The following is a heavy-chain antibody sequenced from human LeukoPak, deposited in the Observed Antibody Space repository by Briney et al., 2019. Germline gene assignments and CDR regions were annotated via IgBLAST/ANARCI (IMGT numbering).Heavy chain of an antibody. V-gene: IGHV5-51*01. D-gene: IGHD2-15*01. CDR3: ARPDCSGGSCYSFSAFGI. CDR2: IYPGDSDT. CDR1: GYSFPTYW. J-gene: IGHJ3*02. Sequence: GESVKISCKGSGYSFPTYWIGWVRQMPGKGLEWMGIIYPGDSDTRYSPSFQGQVTISADKSISTAYLQWSSLKASDTAMYYCARPDCSGGSCYSFSAFGIWGQGTMVTVSS.